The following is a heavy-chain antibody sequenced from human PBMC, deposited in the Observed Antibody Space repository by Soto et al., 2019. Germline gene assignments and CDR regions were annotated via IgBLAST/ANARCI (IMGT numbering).Heavy chain of an antibody. Sequence: FATQSLRCTVAEGSSAGSADWSWIQQPAGKGLEWIGRFSLSGTTNYNPSLRSRVTMSADVSKNQFPLRLTSVTAADTALYYCARGMTPPGAPAWYYFDSWGQGTLVPVS. J-gene: IGHJ4*02. CDR3: ARGMTPPGAPAWYYFDS. V-gene: IGHV4-4*07. D-gene: IGHD2-8*02. CDR2: FSLSGTT. CDR1: EGSSAGSAD.